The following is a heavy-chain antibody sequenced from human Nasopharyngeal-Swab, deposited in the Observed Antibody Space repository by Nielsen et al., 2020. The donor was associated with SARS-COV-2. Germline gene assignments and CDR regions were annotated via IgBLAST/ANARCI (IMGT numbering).Heavy chain of an antibody. CDR1: GFTFSSYA. CDR2: ISGSGGST. J-gene: IGHJ4*02. Sequence: GESLKISCAASGFTFSSYAMSWVRQAPGKGLEWVSAISGSGGSTYYADSVKGRFTISRDNSKNTLYLQMNSLRAEDTAVYYCAKDIRGGIAARPGYWSQGTLVTVSS. V-gene: IGHV3-23*01. CDR3: AKDIRGGIAARPGY. D-gene: IGHD6-6*01.